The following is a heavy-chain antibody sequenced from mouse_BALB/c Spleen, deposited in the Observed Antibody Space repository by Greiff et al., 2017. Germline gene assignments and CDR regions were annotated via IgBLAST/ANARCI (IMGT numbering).Heavy chain of an antibody. Sequence: EVQLVESGGGLVKPGGSLKLSCAASGFTFSDYYMYWVRQTPEKRLEWVATISDGGSYTYYPDSVKGRFTISRDNAKNNLYLQMSSLKSEDTAMYYCARAYYRSSWFAYWGQGTLVTVSA. V-gene: IGHV5-4*02. CDR2: ISDGGSYT. CDR1: GFTFSDYY. J-gene: IGHJ3*01. D-gene: IGHD2-14*01. CDR3: ARAYYRSSWFAY.